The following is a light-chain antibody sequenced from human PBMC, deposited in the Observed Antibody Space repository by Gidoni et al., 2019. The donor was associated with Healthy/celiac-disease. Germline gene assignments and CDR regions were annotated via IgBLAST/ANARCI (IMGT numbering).Light chain of an antibody. CDR2: QDN. CDR1: KLGDKY. Sequence: SYELTPPPSVSVSPGQTASITCSGDKLGDKYACWHQQKPGQSPLLVIYQDNKQPSGIPERFSGSNSGNTATLTISGTQAMDEADYYCQAWESSTDVVFGGGTKLTVL. CDR3: QAWESSTDVV. J-gene: IGLJ2*01. V-gene: IGLV3-1*01.